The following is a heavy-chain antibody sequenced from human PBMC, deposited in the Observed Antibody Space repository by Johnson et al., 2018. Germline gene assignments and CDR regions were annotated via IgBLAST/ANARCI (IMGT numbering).Heavy chain of an antibody. Sequence: LEWVAVIWYDGSNKYYADSVKGRFTISRDNSKNSLYLQMNSLRTEDTALYYCAKIDYGANFDYWGQGTLVTVSS. CDR2: IWYDGSNK. D-gene: IGHD4-17*01. V-gene: IGHV3-33*03. J-gene: IGHJ4*02. CDR3: AKIDYGANFDY.